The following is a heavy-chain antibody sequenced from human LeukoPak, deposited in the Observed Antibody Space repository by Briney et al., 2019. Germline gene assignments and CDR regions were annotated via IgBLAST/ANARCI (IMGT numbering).Heavy chain of an antibody. CDR1: GFTFSSYA. CDR2: ISYDGSNK. V-gene: IGHV3-30*04. Sequence: GGSLRLSCAASGFTFSSYAMHWVRQAPGKGLEWVAVISYDGSNKYYADSVKGRFTISRDNSKNTLYLQMSSLTAADTAVYYCAKESPPDILTGYYTGFESWGQGILVTVSS. J-gene: IGHJ4*02. D-gene: IGHD3-9*01. CDR3: AKESPPDILTGYYTGFES.